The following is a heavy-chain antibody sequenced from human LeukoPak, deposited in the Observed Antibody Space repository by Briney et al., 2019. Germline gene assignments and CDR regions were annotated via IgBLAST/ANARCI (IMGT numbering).Heavy chain of an antibody. V-gene: IGHV3-53*01. D-gene: IGHD5-18*01. Sequence: GGSLRLSCAASGFTVSSNYMSWVRQAPGKGLEWVSVIYSGGSTNYADSVKGRFTISRDNSKNTLYLQMNSLRAEDTAVYYCARYVDTAMARDAFDIWGQGTMVTVSS. CDR3: ARYVDTAMARDAFDI. CDR2: IYSGGST. CDR1: GFTVSSNY. J-gene: IGHJ3*02.